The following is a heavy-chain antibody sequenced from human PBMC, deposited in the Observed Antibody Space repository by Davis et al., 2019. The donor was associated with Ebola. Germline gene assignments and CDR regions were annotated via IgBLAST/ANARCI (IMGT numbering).Heavy chain of an antibody. CDR1: GFTFGSYA. D-gene: IGHD3/OR15-3a*01. J-gene: IGHJ4*02. CDR3: ARDQSWTASLDY. Sequence: GESLKISCEASGFTFGSYAMHWVRQAPGKGLEWVAVMSYDGTYEYYADSVKGRFTISRDNSKNTLFLQMSSLRVDDTAVYYCARDQSWTASLDYWGQGTLVTVSS. V-gene: IGHV3-30*03. CDR2: MSYDGTYE.